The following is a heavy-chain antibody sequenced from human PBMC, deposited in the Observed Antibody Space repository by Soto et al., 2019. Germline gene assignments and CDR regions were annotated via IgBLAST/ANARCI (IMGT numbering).Heavy chain of an antibody. CDR3: ARETGENWTYEAH. CDR2: INHSGST. Sequence: TRSLTTATDGVSFGGYYLGWLREPPGKGLEWIGEINHSGSTNYNPSFKSRVTMSIDTSRNHFSLNLQSATAADTALYYCARETGENWTYEAHWGPGTLVTGSS. D-gene: IGHD1-7*01. CDR1: GVSFGGYY. V-gene: IGHV4-34*01. J-gene: IGHJ1*01.